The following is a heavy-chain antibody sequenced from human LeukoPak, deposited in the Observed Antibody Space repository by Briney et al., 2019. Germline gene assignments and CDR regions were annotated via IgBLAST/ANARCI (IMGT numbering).Heavy chain of an antibody. CDR1: GGSISSGSYY. CDR2: IYTSGST. V-gene: IGHV4-61*02. D-gene: IGHD3-10*01. J-gene: IGHJ4*02. Sequence: SETLSLTCTVSGGSISSGSYYWSWIRQPAGKGLEWIGRIYTSGSTNYNPSLKSRVTISVDKSKDQFSLKLSSVTAADTAVYYCAREVDGSGSYYYFDYWGQGTLVTVSS. CDR3: AREVDGSGSYYYFDY.